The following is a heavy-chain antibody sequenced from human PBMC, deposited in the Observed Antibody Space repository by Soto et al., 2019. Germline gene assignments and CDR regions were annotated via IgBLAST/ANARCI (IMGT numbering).Heavy chain of an antibody. D-gene: IGHD3-10*01. V-gene: IGHV3-9*01. CDR1: GFNFEDYG. J-gene: IGHJ4*02. CDR2: ITWNSGII. Sequence: EMQLVESGGGLVQPGRSLRLSCAASGFNFEDYGMNWVRQAPGKGLEWVSGITWNSGIIAYADSVKGRFTISRDNAKNSLYLQMNSLRTDDTALYYCAKDSRVRGVINMADGYWGQGTLVTVSS. CDR3: AKDSRVRGVINMADGY.